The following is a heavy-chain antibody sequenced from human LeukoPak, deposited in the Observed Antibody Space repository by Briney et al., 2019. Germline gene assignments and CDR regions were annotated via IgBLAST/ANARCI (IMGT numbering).Heavy chain of an antibody. CDR2: IYPGDSDT. J-gene: IGHJ4*02. CDR3: ATAPMYSSGWSHPDY. V-gene: IGHV5-51*01. Sequence: GESLKISCEGSGYSFADSWVAWVRQMPGKGLEWMAIIYPGDSDTRYSPSFQGQVTISADKSISTAYLQWSSLKASDTAMYYCATAPMYSSGWSHPDYWGQGTLVTVSS. D-gene: IGHD6-19*01. CDR1: GYSFADSW.